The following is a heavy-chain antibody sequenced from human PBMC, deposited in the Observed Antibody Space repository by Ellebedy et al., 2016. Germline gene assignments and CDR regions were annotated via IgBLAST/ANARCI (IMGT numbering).Heavy chain of an antibody. J-gene: IGHJ6*03. CDR2: INPNSGGT. D-gene: IGHD4-11*01. Sequence: ASVKVSXKAFGYTFTDYYIHWVRQAPGQGLEWMGWINPNSGGTMYAQMFQGRVTVTSDTSISTAYMELSRLRSDDTAVYYCAVDTISNNYYYYYYKDVWGKGTTVTVSS. V-gene: IGHV1-2*02. CDR1: GYTFTDYY. CDR3: AVDTISNNYYYYYYKDV.